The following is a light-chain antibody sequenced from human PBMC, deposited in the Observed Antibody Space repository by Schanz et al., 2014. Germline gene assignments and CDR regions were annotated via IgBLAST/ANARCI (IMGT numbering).Light chain of an antibody. J-gene: IGLJ2*01. CDR2: DVH. CDR3: CSYSRSHNFVL. V-gene: IGLV2-14*03. Sequence: QSVLTQPASVSGSPGQSITVSCTGTTDVDYGNFVSWYQQHPGKAPKLIIYDVHHRPSGVSNRFSGSKTGDTASLTISGLQAEDEATYFCCSYSRSHNFVLFGGGTKLTVL. CDR1: TDVDYGNF.